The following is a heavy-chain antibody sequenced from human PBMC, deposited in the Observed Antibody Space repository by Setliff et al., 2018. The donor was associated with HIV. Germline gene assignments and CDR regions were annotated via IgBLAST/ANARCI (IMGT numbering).Heavy chain of an antibody. Sequence: GASVKVSCKASGGTFSRHAISWVRQAPGQGLEWMGIINPSAGNTNYAQKFQGRVTMTRGTSTSTVYMELSSLRSDDTAVYYCARVALSITRTSRRAFDIWGQGTMVTVSS. CDR2: INPSAGNT. D-gene: IGHD1-7*01. CDR1: GGTFSRHA. CDR3: ARVALSITRTSRRAFDI. V-gene: IGHV1-46*01. J-gene: IGHJ3*02.